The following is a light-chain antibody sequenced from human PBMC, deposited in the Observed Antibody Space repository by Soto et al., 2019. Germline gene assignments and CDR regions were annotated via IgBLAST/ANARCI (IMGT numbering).Light chain of an antibody. J-gene: IGKJ1*01. CDR3: QQYNTHWT. CDR1: QSISRW. Sequence: DIQMTQSASTLSASVGYRFTISCRASQSISRWLAWYQQKPGKAPNLLIYDASSLQSGVPSRLSGIGSGTAFTLTISSLHPDDFATYYCQQYNTHWTFGQGTKVDIK. CDR2: DAS. V-gene: IGKV1-5*01.